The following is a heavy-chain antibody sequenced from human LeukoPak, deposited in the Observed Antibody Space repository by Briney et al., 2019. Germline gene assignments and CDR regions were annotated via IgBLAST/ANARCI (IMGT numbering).Heavy chain of an antibody. D-gene: IGHD3-9*01. V-gene: IGHV1-69*13. Sequence: GASVKVSCKASGYTFTSYGISWVRQAPGQGLEWMGGIIPIFGTANYAQKFQGRVTITADESTSTAYMELSSLRSEDTAVYYCASSYDIPGWGQGTLVTVSS. J-gene: IGHJ4*02. CDR1: GYTFTSYG. CDR3: ASSYDIPG. CDR2: IIPIFGTA.